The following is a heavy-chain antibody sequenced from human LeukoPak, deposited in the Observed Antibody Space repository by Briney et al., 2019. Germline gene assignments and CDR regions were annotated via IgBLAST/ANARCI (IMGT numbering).Heavy chain of an antibody. V-gene: IGHV1-8*01. D-gene: IGHD3-3*01. Sequence: ASVKVSCKASGYTFTSYDINWVRQATGQGLEWMGWMNPNSGNTGYAQKFQGRVTMTRNTSISTAYMGLSSLRSEDTAVYYCARGSTYYDFWSGYDHYYYYYMDVWGKGTTVTVSS. J-gene: IGHJ6*03. CDR3: ARGSTYYDFWSGYDHYYYYYMDV. CDR1: GYTFTSYD. CDR2: MNPNSGNT.